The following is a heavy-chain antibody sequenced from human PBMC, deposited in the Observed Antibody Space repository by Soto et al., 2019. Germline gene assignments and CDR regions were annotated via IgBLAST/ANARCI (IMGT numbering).Heavy chain of an antibody. CDR3: AKDRECTNGVCYDY. V-gene: IGHV3-23*01. CDR2: ISGSGGST. D-gene: IGHD2-8*01. CDR1: GFTFSSYA. J-gene: IGHJ4*02. Sequence: GXSLRLSCAASGFTFSSYAMSWVRQAPVKGLEWVSAISGSGGSTYYADSVKGRFTISRDNSKNTLYLQMNSLRAEDTAVYYCAKDRECTNGVCYDYWGQGTLVTVSS.